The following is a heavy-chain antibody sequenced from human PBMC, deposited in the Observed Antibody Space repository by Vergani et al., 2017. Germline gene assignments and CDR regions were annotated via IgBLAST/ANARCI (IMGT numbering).Heavy chain of an antibody. V-gene: IGHV3-23*01. CDR3: AKDNGPSYYDSSGYCDY. D-gene: IGHD3-22*01. Sequence: EVQLLESGGNLVQPGGSLRLSCAASGFTFTNFAMTWVRQAPGEGLEWVSGISGSGGFTYYADSVKGRFTISRDNSKNTMFLQMNNLRAEDTAVYYCAKDNGPSYYDSSGYCDYWGQGTLVTVSS. J-gene: IGHJ4*02. CDR2: ISGSGGFT. CDR1: GFTFTNFA.